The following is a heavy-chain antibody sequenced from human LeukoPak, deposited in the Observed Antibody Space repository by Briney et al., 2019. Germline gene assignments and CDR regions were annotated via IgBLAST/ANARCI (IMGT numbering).Heavy chain of an antibody. D-gene: IGHD5-18*01. J-gene: IGHJ4*02. Sequence: ASVKVSCKASGYTFTSYGISWVRQAPGQGLEWMGWISAYNGNTNYAQKLQGRVTMTTDTSTSTAYMELRSLGSDDTAVYYCARERGYSYGRGEFDYWGQGTLVTVSS. V-gene: IGHV1-18*01. CDR2: ISAYNGNT. CDR3: ARERGYSYGRGEFDY. CDR1: GYTFTSYG.